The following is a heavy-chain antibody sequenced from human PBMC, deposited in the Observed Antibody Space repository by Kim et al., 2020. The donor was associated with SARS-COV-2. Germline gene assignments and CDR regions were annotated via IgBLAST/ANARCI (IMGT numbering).Heavy chain of an antibody. CDR2: IDPSDSYT. CDR3: AGADMVALLYYFDY. V-gene: IGHV5-10-1*01. D-gene: IGHD5-12*01. CDR1: GYSFTSYW. Sequence: GESLKISCKGSGYSFTSYWISWVRQMPGKGLEWMGRIDPSDSYTNYSPSFQGHVTISADKSISTAYLQWSSLKASDTAMYYCAGADMVALLYYFDYWGQGTLVTVSS. J-gene: IGHJ4*02.